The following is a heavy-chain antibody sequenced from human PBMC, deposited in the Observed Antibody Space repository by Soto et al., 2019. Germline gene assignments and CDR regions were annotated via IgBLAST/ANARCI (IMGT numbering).Heavy chain of an antibody. J-gene: IGHJ4*02. Sequence: GGSLRLSCAASGFTFDDYAMHWVRQAPGKGLEWVSGISWNSGSIGYADSVKGRFTISRDNAKNSLYLQMNSLRAEDTALYYCAKARIAVAGTPPDYWGQGTLVTVSS. CDR3: AKARIAVAGTPPDY. CDR1: GFTFDDYA. D-gene: IGHD6-19*01. V-gene: IGHV3-9*01. CDR2: ISWNSGSI.